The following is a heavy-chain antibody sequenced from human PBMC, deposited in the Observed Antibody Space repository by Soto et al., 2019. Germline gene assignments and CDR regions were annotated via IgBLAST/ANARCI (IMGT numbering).Heavy chain of an antibody. V-gene: IGHV4-34*01. CDR2: INHSGST. CDR3: ARCQKVIAAAGHPLFPYYYYMEV. J-gene: IGHJ6*03. CDR1: GGSFSGYY. Sequence: SSETLSLTCVVYGGSFSGYYWSWIRQPPGKGLEWIGEINHSGSTNYNLSLKSRVTISVDTSKNQFSLKLSSVTAADTAVYYCARCQKVIAAAGHPLFPYYYYMEVWGKGTTVTVSS. D-gene: IGHD6-13*01.